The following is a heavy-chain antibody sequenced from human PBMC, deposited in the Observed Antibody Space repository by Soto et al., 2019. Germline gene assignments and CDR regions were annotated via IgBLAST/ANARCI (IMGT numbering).Heavy chain of an antibody. J-gene: IGHJ4*02. CDR2: IYWDDDK. Sequence: SGPTLVNPTQTLTLTCTFSGFSLSTSGVGVGWIRQPPGKALEWLALIYWDDDKRYSPSLKSRLTITKDTSKNQVVLTMTNMDPVDTATYYCARWYYYDSSGYYNTFDYWGQGTLVTVSS. CDR1: GFSLSTSGVG. CDR3: ARWYYYDSSGYYNTFDY. V-gene: IGHV2-5*02. D-gene: IGHD3-22*01.